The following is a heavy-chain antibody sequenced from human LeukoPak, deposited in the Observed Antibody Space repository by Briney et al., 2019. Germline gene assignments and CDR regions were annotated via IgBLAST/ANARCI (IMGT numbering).Heavy chain of an antibody. J-gene: IGHJ4*02. CDR3: AKSSYYDTSGFYREYYFDY. CDR2: ISGSDDTT. Sequence: GGSLRLSCAASGFTFSSYAMSWVRQAPGKGLEWVSAISGSDDTTYYADSVKGRFTFSRDNPKNTLYLQMNSLRAEDTAVYYCAKSSYYDTSGFYREYYFDYWGQGTLVTVSS. CDR1: GFTFSSYA. V-gene: IGHV3-23*01. D-gene: IGHD3-22*01.